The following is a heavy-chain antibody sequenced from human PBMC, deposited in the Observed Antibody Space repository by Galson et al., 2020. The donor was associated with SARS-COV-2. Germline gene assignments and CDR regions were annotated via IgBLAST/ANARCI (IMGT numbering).Heavy chain of an antibody. CDR2: IDPAGTSI. Sequence: GGSLRLSWAAFGFTFSDFYMTWIRQSPGKVPAWVSFIDPAGTSIYYADSVKGRFTISRYNAENLLYLQMNSLTAEDTAVYFCARGHWKLDYWGQGTQVTVSS. D-gene: IGHD1-1*01. CDR1: GFTFSDFY. J-gene: IGHJ4*02. V-gene: IGHV3-11*01. CDR3: ARGHWKLDY.